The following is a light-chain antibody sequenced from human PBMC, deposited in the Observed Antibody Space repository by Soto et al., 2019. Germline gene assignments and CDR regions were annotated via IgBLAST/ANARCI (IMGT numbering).Light chain of an antibody. V-gene: IGKV3-20*01. CDR1: ESVDSNY. Sequence: ELVLTQSPGTLSLSPGERATLSCRATESVDSNYLAWYQQKPGQAPRLLIYGAASRATGTPDRFSGSGSGTDFILTISRLDPEDSAVYYCQQYSDSPQTFGQGTKVDIK. J-gene: IGKJ1*01. CDR2: GAA. CDR3: QQYSDSPQT.